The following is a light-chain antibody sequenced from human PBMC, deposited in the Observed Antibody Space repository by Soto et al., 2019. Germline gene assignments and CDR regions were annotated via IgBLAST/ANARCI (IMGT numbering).Light chain of an antibody. J-gene: IGKJ1*01. CDR2: AAS. CDR3: QQSYSTPQT. V-gene: IGKV1-39*01. Sequence: DIQMTQCPSSLSASVGDIVTITCRASQSISSYLNWYQQKPGRAPTLLIYAASSLQSGVPSRFSGSGSGTDFTLTISSLQPEDFETYYCQQSYSTPQTFGQGTKVDIK. CDR1: QSISSY.